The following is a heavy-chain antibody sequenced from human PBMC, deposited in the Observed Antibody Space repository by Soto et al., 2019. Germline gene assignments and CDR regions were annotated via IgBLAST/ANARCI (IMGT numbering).Heavy chain of an antibody. CDR1: GTSISSTFW. Sequence: QVQLRELGPGIVRPSGTLSLTCAVSGTSISSTFWWTWVRQHPGKGLEWIGEVYHNGITKYNPSPKSRVTMSTDKSNNQFSLELRAVTAADTAVYYCATLPPRSVVVRTEMPPWGQGILVTVSS. J-gene: IGHJ5*02. D-gene: IGHD2-21*01. CDR2: VYHNGIT. V-gene: IGHV4-4*02. CDR3: ATLPPRSVVVRTEMPP.